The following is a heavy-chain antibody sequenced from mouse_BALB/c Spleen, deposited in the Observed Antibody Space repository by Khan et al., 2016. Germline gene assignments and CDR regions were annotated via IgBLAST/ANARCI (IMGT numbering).Heavy chain of an antibody. Sequence: QVQLKQSGAELAKPGASVKMSCKASGYTFTNYYIHWVKQRPGQGLEWIGYINPRIDYTEYNQKFKDKATLTADKSSSTAYMQLTSLTSEDSAVYSCARALGPGYWGQGPTLTVSS. J-gene: IGHJ2*01. V-gene: IGHV1-4*01. CDR2: INPRIDYT. D-gene: IGHD4-1*01. CDR3: ARALGPGY. CDR1: GYTFTNYY.